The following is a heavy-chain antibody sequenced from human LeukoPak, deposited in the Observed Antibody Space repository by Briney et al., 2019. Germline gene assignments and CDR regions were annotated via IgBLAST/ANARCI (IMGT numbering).Heavy chain of an antibody. D-gene: IGHD3-22*01. CDR2: ISGSSSTM. CDR1: GFTFSDNY. Sequence: GGSLRLSCAASGFTFSDNYMSWIRQAPGKGLEWVSYISGSSSTMYYADSVKGRFTISRDNSKNTLYLQMNSLRAEDTAVYYCAKDRLSYYYDGSGYSDYWGQGTLVTVSS. J-gene: IGHJ4*02. CDR3: AKDRLSYYYDGSGYSDY. V-gene: IGHV3-11*04.